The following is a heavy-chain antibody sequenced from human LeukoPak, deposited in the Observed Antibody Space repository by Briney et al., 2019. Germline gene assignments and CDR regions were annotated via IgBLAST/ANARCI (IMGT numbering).Heavy chain of an antibody. V-gene: IGHV1-69*13. Sequence: ASVKVSCRASGGTFSSYAISWVRQAPGQGLEWMGGIIPIFGTANYAQKFQGRVTITADESTSTAYMELSSLRSEDTAVYYCARNANGYFDLWGRGTLVTVSS. J-gene: IGHJ2*01. CDR1: GGTFSSYA. CDR2: IIPIFGTA. CDR3: ARNANGYFDL.